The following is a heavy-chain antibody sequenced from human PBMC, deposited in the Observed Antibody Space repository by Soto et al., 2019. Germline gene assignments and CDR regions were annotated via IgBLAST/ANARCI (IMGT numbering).Heavy chain of an antibody. D-gene: IGHD2-15*01. CDR1: GFTFSSYW. CDR3: ASCSGGSCWADY. V-gene: IGHV3-74*01. Sequence: GGSLRLSCAASGFTFSSYWMHWVRQAPGKGLVWVSRINSDGSSTSYADSVKGRFTISRDNAKNTLYLQMNSLRAEDTAVYYCASCSGGSCWADYWGQGTLVTVSS. CDR2: INSDGSST. J-gene: IGHJ4*02.